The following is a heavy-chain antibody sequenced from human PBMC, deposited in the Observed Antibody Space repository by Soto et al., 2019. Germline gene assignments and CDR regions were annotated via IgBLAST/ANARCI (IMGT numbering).Heavy chain of an antibody. CDR3: ARRWGYSFAY. V-gene: IGHV4-39*01. Sequence: QLQLQESGPGLVKPSETLSLTCTVSGGSISSYYWGWIRRPPGKGLEWIGSIYYSGSTYYNPSLNSRVTISVDTAKNQFSLNLSSVTAADTAVYYCARRWGYSFAYWGQGTLVTVSS. CDR1: GGSISSYY. J-gene: IGHJ4*02. CDR2: IYYSGST. D-gene: IGHD7-27*01.